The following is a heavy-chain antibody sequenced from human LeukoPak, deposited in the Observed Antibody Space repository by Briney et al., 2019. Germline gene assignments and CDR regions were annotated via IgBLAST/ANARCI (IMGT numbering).Heavy chain of an antibody. V-gene: IGHV1-69*05. J-gene: IGHJ6*03. CDR1: GGTFSSYA. CDR2: IIPIFGTA. Sequence: EASVKVSCKASGGTFSSYAISWVRQAPGQGLEWMGGIIPIFGTANYAQKFQGRVTITTDESTSTAYMELSSLRSEDTAVYYCARGSRYSYGRTQHYYYYYMDVWGKGTTVTVPS. D-gene: IGHD5-18*01. CDR3: ARGSRYSYGRTQHYYYYYMDV.